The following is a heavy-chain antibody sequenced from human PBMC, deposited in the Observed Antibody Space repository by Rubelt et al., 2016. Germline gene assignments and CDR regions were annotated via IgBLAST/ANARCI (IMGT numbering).Heavy chain of an antibody. V-gene: IGHV4-59*01. CDR3: ARFGAAAGTDY. D-gene: IGHD6-13*01. Sequence: QVQLQESGPGLVKPSETLSLTCTVSGYSISSYYWTWIRQPPGTGLEWIGYIYYSGSTSYNPSLKSRVPISIDTSKNQFSLKLSSVAAADTAMYYCARFGAAAGTDYWGQGTLVTVSS. CDR1: GYSISSYY. CDR2: IYYSGST. J-gene: IGHJ4*02.